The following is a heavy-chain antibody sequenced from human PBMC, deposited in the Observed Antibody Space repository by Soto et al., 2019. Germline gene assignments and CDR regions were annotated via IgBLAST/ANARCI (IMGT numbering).Heavy chain of an antibody. CDR2: VSGSGDST. Sequence: PGGSLRLSCVASGFTFDNYAMGWVRQAPGKGLEWVSGVSGSGDSTYYADSVKGRFTISRDNSKNTVFLQISSLRAEDTATYFCAKVGDYAFWSGYPFFDYWGQGTPVTVTS. CDR3: AKVGDYAFWSGYPFFDY. J-gene: IGHJ4*02. V-gene: IGHV3-23*01. CDR1: GFTFDNYA. D-gene: IGHD3-3*01.